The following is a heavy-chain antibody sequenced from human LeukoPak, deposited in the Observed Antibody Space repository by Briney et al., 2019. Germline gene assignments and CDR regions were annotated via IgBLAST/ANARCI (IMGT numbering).Heavy chain of an antibody. CDR2: ISAYNGNT. J-gene: IGHJ3*02. Sequence: ASVKVSCKASGYTFTSYGISWVRQAPGQGLEWMGWISAYNGNTNYAQKLQGRVTMTTDTSTSTAYMELRSLRSDDTAVYYCARGYCSGGSCYSLPFDIWGQGTMVTVSS. CDR3: ARGYCSGGSCYSLPFDI. V-gene: IGHV1-18*01. D-gene: IGHD2-15*01. CDR1: GYTFTSYG.